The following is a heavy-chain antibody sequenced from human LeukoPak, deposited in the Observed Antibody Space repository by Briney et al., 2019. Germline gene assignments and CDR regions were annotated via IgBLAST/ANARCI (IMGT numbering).Heavy chain of an antibody. Sequence: SETLSLTCTVSGGSISSSSYYWGWIRQPPGKGLEWIGSIYYSGSTYYNPSLKSRVTISVDTSKNQFSLKLSSVTAADTAVYYCARLRRDGYNRNYYFDYWGQGTLVTVSS. D-gene: IGHD5-24*01. J-gene: IGHJ4*02. V-gene: IGHV4-39*01. CDR3: ARLRRDGYNRNYYFDY. CDR2: IYYSGST. CDR1: GGSISSSSYY.